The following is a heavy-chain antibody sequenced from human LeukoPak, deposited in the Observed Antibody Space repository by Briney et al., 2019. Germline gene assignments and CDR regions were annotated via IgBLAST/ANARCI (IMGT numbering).Heavy chain of an antibody. J-gene: IGHJ4*02. V-gene: IGHV4-39*01. CDR3: TRGSYDVLTGYSTLGEY. CDR1: GGSLSSSSYY. Sequence: PSETLSLTCTVSGGSLSSSSYYWGWVRQPPGKGLEWIGNIYYSGSTYYNTSLKSRLTISLDTSQRQFSLRLSSVTAADTALYYCTRGSYDVLTGYSTLGEYWGQGTLVTVSS. CDR2: IYYSGST. D-gene: IGHD3-9*01.